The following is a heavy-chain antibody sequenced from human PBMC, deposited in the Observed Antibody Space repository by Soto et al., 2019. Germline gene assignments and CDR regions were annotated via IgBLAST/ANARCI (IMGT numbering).Heavy chain of an antibody. CDR3: ASYRMVRGVIITAGGYYGMDV. CDR1: GTCVTSYW. CDR2: IDPSDSYT. J-gene: IGHJ6*02. V-gene: IGHV5-10-1*01. D-gene: IGHD3-10*01. Sequence: GKSLKISLNGSGTCVTSYWLSWVRQVPEKRLERMGRIDPSDSYTNYSPSFQGHVTTSADKSISTAYLQWSSLKASDTAMYYCASYRMVRGVIITAGGYYGMDVWGQGTTVTVS.